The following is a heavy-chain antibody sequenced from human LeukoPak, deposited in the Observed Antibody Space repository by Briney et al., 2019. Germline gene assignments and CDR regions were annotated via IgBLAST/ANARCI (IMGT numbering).Heavy chain of an antibody. Sequence: PGGSLRLSCAASGFTFNKYTMNWVRQAPGKGLEWVSSISSSSSYIYYADSVKGRFTISRDNAKNSLYLQMNSLRAEDTAVYYCARSSIAFRTLMWDHHPYNWFDPWGQGTLVTVSS. D-gene: IGHD6-6*01. V-gene: IGHV3-21*01. CDR1: GFTFNKYT. CDR2: ISSSSSYI. CDR3: ARSSIAFRTLMWDHHPYNWFDP. J-gene: IGHJ5*02.